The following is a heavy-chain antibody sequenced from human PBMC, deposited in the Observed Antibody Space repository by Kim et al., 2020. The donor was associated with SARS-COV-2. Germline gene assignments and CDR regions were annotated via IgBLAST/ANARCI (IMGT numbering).Heavy chain of an antibody. J-gene: IGHJ3*02. CDR2: ISGSGGST. Sequence: GGSLRLSCAASGFTFSSYAMSWVRQAPGKGLEWVSAISGSGGSTYYADSVKGRFTISRDNSKNTLYLQMNSLRAEDTAVYYCAKEERITMIVVVTRGAFDIWGQGTMVTVSS. D-gene: IGHD3-22*01. CDR3: AKEERITMIVVVTRGAFDI. CDR1: GFTFSSYA. V-gene: IGHV3-23*01.